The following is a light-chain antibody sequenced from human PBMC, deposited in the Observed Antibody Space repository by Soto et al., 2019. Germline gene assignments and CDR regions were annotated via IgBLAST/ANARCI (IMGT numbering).Light chain of an antibody. V-gene: IGLV2-14*01. CDR2: EVT. CDR1: SSDVGIYNY. Sequence: QSVVTQPACVSGSAGQSIAISCTGSSSDVGIYNYVSLYQQHPGKVPKLIIYEVTSRPSGVSIRFSGSKSGNTASLTISGLQPEDEADYYCSSYTTSSTRVFGTGTKVTVL. CDR3: SSYTTSSTRV. J-gene: IGLJ1*01.